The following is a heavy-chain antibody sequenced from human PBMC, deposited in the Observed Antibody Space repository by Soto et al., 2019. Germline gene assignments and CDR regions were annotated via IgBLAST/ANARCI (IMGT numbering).Heavy chain of an antibody. CDR1: GGSISSYY. D-gene: IGHD3-3*01. J-gene: IGHJ4*02. CDR3: ARGDPANYDFWSGYSYYFDY. CDR2: IYYSGST. Sequence: QVQLQESGPGLVKPSETLSLTCTVSGGSISSYYWSWIRQPPGKGLEWIGYIYYSGSTNYNPSLKRRVTISVDTSKNQFSLKLSSVTAADTAVYYCARGDPANYDFWSGYSYYFDYWGQGTLVTVSS. V-gene: IGHV4-59*01.